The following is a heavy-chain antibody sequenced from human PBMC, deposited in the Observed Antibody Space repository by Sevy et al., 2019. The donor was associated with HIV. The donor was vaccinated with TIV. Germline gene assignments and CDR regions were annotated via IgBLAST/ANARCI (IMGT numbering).Heavy chain of an antibody. CDR1: GYSLRKLS. V-gene: IGHV1-24*01. CDR2: LDPGNGEI. CDR3: ATVGLGYYSGSSYYQGDWFDP. D-gene: IGHD2-15*01. Sequence: ASVKVSCKVFGYSLRKLSMHWVRQAPGKGLEWMGSLDPGNGEITYAQTLQGRVTMTEDTSTDTAYMELSSLTSEDTATYYCATVGLGYYSGSSYYQGDWFDPWGQGTQVTVSS. J-gene: IGHJ5*02.